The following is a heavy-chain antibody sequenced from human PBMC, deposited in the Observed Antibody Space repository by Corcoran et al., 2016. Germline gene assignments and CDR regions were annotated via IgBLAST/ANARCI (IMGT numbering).Heavy chain of an antibody. V-gene: IGHV3-21*01. CDR3: ATPEGGWGGYFDY. CDR1: GFTFSSYS. CDR2: RSSSSTYM. Sequence: EVQLVESGGGLVKPGGSLRLSCAASGFTFSSYSMNWVRQAPGKGLEWVSFRSSSSTYMYYADSVKGRFTISRDNAKNSLYLQMNSLRAEDTALYYCATPEGGWGGYFDYWGQGTLVTVSS. J-gene: IGHJ4*02. D-gene: IGHD3-16*01.